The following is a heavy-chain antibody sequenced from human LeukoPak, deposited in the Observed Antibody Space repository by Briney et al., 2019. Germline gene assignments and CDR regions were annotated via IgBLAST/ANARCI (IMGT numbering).Heavy chain of an antibody. Sequence: GGSLRLSCAASGFTFSSYEMNWVRQAPGKGLEWVSYISSSGSTIYYADSVTGRFTISRDNAKNSLYLQMNSLRAEDTAVYYCARGPFSSGWYFYYFDYWGQGTLVTVSS. V-gene: IGHV3-48*03. CDR3: ARGPFSSGWYFYYFDY. CDR2: ISSSGSTI. D-gene: IGHD6-19*01. CDR1: GFTFSSYE. J-gene: IGHJ4*02.